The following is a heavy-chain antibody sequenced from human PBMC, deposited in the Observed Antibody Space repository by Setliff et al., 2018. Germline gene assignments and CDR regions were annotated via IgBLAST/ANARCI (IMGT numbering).Heavy chain of an antibody. Sequence: SETLSLTCAVSGGSISSSNWWSWVRQPPGKGLEWIGHIYTSGSTNYNPSLKSRVTISVDTSKNQFSLKLGSVTAADTAVYYCARLAGSGGGFYYYYSYMDVWDKGTTVTVSS. D-gene: IGHD3-16*01. V-gene: IGHV4-4*02. CDR2: IYTSGST. CDR1: GGSISSSNW. J-gene: IGHJ6*03. CDR3: ARLAGSGGGFYYYYSYMDV.